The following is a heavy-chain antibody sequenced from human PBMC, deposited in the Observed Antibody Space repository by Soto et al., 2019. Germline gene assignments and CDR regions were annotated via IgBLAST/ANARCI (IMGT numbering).Heavy chain of an antibody. CDR3: ARGQSSTYRY. V-gene: IGHV1-8*01. CDR2: MNPNSGYT. J-gene: IGHJ4*02. CDR1: GYTFTSYD. Sequence: QVQLVQSGAEVKKPGASVKVSCKASGYTFTSYDINWVRQAPGQGLEWMGWMNPNSGYTRSAQKFQGRVTRTRNTSINTAYMELSSLRSEDTAVYYCARGQSSTYRYWGQGTLVTVSS. D-gene: IGHD6-13*01.